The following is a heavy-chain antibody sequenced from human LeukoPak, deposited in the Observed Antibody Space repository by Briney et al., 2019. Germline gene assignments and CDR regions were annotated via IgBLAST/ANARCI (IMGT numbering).Heavy chain of an antibody. CDR1: GDSFTTYY. V-gene: IGHV4-59*01. CDR2: IYYSGTT. J-gene: IGHJ6*02. Sequence: SETLSLTCSLSGDSFTTYYWSWLRQPPGKGLEWIGYIYYSGTTNYNPSLETRVTISIDRPKNQFSLKLASVAAADTAVYYCAREKLSTSWYGGSRDYRHYFYGMDVWGQGTTVTVSS. CDR3: AREKLSTSWYGGSRDYRHYFYGMDV. D-gene: IGHD2-2*01.